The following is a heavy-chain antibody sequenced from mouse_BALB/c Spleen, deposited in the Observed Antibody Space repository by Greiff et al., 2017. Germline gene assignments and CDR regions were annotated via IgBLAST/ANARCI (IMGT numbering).Heavy chain of an antibody. CDR1: GFTFSSYA. Sequence: EVQVVESGGGLVKPGGSLKLSCAASGFTFSSYAMSWVRQTPEKRLEWVASISSGGSTYYPDSVKGRFTISRDNARNILYLQMSSLRSEDTAMYYCARAPYGNYWYFDVWGAGTTVTVSS. V-gene: IGHV5-6-5*01. CDR3: ARAPYGNYWYFDV. D-gene: IGHD2-1*01. J-gene: IGHJ1*01. CDR2: ISSGGST.